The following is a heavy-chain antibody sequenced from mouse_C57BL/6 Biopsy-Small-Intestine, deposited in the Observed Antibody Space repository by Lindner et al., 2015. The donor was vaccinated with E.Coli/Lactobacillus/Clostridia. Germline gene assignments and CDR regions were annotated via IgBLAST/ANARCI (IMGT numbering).Heavy chain of an antibody. Sequence: VQLQESGAELARPGASVKMSCKASGYTFTSYTMHWTKQRPGHGLEWIGDIYPGGGYTNYNENFKGKATLTADKSSSTVYMQFSSLTSEDSATYYCARRDYSYSWFAYWGQGTLVTISA. J-gene: IGHJ3*01. CDR1: GYTFTSYT. V-gene: IGHV1-63*01. D-gene: IGHD2-12*01. CDR2: IYPGGGYT. CDR3: ARRDYSYSWFAY.